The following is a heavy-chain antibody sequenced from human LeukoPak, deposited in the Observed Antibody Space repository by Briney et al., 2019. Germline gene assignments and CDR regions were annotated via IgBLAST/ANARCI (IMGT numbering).Heavy chain of an antibody. J-gene: IGHJ3*02. V-gene: IGHV3-48*04. CDR2: ISSSSSTI. CDR3: ARDSSGWYEDAFDI. CDR1: GFTFSSYS. D-gene: IGHD6-13*01. Sequence: GGSLRLSCAASGFTFSSYSMNWVRQAPGKGLEWVSYISSSSSTIYYADSVKGRFTISRDNAKNSLYLQMNSLRAEDTAVYYCARDSSGWYEDAFDIWGQGTMVTVSS.